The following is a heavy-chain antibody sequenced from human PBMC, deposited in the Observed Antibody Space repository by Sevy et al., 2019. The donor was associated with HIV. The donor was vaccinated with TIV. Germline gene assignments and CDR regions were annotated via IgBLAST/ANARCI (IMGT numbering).Heavy chain of an antibody. CDR1: GGTFSSYA. Sequence: ASVKVSCKASGGTFSSYAISWVRQAPGQGLEWMGGIIPIFGTANYAQKFQGRVTITADESTGTAYMELSSLGSEDTAVYYWARGTLVGLQYLPVYWGQGTLVTVSS. V-gene: IGHV1-69*13. CDR2: IIPIFGTA. CDR3: ARGTLVGLQYLPVY. D-gene: IGHD4-4*01. J-gene: IGHJ4*02.